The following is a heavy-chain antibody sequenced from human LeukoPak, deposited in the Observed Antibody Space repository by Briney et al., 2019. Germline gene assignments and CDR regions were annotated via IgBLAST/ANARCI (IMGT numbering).Heavy chain of an antibody. CDR3: ARYYYDSSGYFSFDY. CDR1: GFTFSSYS. V-gene: IGHV3-21*01. J-gene: IGHJ4*02. D-gene: IGHD3-22*01. CDR2: ISSSSSYI. Sequence: GGSLRLSCAASGFTFSSYSMNWVRQAPGKGLEWVSSISSSSSYIYYADSVKGRFTISRDNAKNSLYLQMNSPRAEDTAVYYCARYYYDSSGYFSFDYWGQGTLVTVSS.